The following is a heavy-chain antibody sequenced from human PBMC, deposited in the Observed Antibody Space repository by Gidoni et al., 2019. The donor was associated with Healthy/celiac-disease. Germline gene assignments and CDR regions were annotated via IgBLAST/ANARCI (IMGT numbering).Heavy chain of an antibody. CDR1: GYSFTSYW. CDR3: ARQYYYDSSGYSNSLFDY. D-gene: IGHD3-22*01. J-gene: IGHJ4*02. Sequence: EVQLVQSGAEVKKPGESLKISCKGSGYSFTSYWIGWVRQMPGKGLEWMGIIYPGDSDTRYSPSFQGQFTISADKSISTAYLQWSSLKASDTAMYYCARQYYYDSSGYSNSLFDYWGQGTLVTVSS. CDR2: IYPGDSDT. V-gene: IGHV5-51*01.